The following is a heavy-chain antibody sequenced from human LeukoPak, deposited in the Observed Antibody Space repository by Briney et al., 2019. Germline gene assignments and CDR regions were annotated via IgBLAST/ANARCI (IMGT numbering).Heavy chain of an antibody. CDR3: ARAQRIVVVPAAMSYYYYGMDV. V-gene: IGHV4-34*01. J-gene: IGHJ6*02. Sequence: SETLSLTCAVYGGSFSGYYWSWIRQPPGKGLEWIGEINHSGSTNYNPSLKSRVTISVDTSKNQFSLKLSSVTAADTAAYYCARAQRIVVVPAAMSYYYYGMDVWGQGTTVTVSS. D-gene: IGHD2-2*01. CDR1: GGSFSGYY. CDR2: INHSGST.